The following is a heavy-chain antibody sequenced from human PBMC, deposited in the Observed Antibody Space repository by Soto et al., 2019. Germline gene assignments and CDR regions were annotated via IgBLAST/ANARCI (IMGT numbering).Heavy chain of an antibody. CDR3: AREGADCSSTSCYDFSIEGAFET. CDR2: IIPILGIA. V-gene: IGHV1-69*04. J-gene: IGHJ3*02. D-gene: IGHD2-2*01. CDR1: GGTFSSYT. Sequence: GASVKVSCKASGGTFSSYTISWVRQAPGQGLEWMGRIIPILGIANYAQKFQGRVTITADKSTSTAYMELSSLRSEDTAVYYCAREGADCSSTSCYDFSIEGAFETWGQGTMVTFS.